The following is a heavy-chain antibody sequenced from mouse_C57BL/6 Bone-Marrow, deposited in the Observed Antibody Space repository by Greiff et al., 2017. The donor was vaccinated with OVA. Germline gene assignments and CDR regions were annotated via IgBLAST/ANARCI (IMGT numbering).Heavy chain of an antibody. Sequence: VKLQESGAELARPGASVKLSCKASGYTFTSYGISWVKQRTGQGLEWIGEIYPRSGNTYYNEKFKGKATLTADKSSSTAYMELRSLTSEDSAVYFCALYGNYGYFDVWGTGTTVTVSS. V-gene: IGHV1-81*01. CDR2: IYPRSGNT. CDR1: GYTFTSYG. J-gene: IGHJ1*03. CDR3: ALYGNYGYFDV. D-gene: IGHD2-1*01.